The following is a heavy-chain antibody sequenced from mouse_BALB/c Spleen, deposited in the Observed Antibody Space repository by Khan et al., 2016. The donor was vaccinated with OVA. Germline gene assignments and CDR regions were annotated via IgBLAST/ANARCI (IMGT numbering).Heavy chain of an antibody. CDR3: TRDGNYAHWYFDV. CDR2: ISSGSTYT. D-gene: IGHD2-1*01. CDR1: EFSFSSYT. J-gene: IGHJ1*01. V-gene: IGHV5-6-4*01. Sequence: EVELVESGGGLVKPGGSLKLSCAASEFSFSSYTMSWVRQTPEKRLEWVATISSGSTYTYSPDSVKGRFTISRDNAKNTLYLQMSSLKSEDTAMYYCTRDGNYAHWYFDVWGAGTTVTVSS.